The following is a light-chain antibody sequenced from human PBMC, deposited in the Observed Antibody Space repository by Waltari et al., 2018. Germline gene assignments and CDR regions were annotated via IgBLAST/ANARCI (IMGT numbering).Light chain of an antibody. V-gene: IGKV3-20*01. Sequence: SCRTSQSVTRALAWYQQKPGQAPRLLIYGASNRATGIPDRFSDSGSGTDFSLTISSLEPEDFAVYYCQHYLRLPVTFGQGTKVEVK. CDR3: QHYLRLPVT. CDR1: QSVTRA. J-gene: IGKJ1*01. CDR2: GAS.